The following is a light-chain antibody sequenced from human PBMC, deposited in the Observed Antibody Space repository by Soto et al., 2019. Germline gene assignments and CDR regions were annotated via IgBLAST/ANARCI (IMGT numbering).Light chain of an antibody. CDR2: DAS. J-gene: IGKJ4*01. CDR1: QGIGST. V-gene: IGKV3-15*01. CDR3: QRYNRWPLS. Sequence: IVMTQSPATLSVSPGERATLSCRASQGIGSTLAWYQQKPGQTPKLLIYDASTRATGVPARFSGGGSGTEFTLTINSLQYEDFAVYYCQRYNRWPLSFGGGTKVDIK.